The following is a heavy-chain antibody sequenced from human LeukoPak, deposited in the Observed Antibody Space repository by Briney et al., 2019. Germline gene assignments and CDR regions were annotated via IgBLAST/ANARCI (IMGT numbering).Heavy chain of an antibody. CDR1: GFTVSSNY. V-gene: IGHV3-11*04. CDR2: ISSSGSTI. CDR3: ARGIRSGYPYYYYYMDV. J-gene: IGHJ6*03. D-gene: IGHD3-3*01. Sequence: GGSLRLSCAASGFTVSSNYMSWVRQAPGKGLEWVSYISSSGSTIYYADSVKGRFTISRDNAKNSLYLQMNSLRAEDTAVYYCARGIRSGYPYYYYYMDVWGKGTTVTVSS.